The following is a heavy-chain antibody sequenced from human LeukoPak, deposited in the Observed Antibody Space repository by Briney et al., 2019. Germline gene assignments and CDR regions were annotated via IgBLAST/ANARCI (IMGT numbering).Heavy chain of an antibody. D-gene: IGHD3-22*01. Sequence: ASVKVSCTASGYTFTSYGISWVRQAPGQGLEWMGWISAYNGNTNYAQKLQGRVTMTTDTSTSTAYMGLRSLRSDDTAVYYCARDGTYYYDSSGYYYADPGGATDYWGQGTLVTVSS. J-gene: IGHJ4*02. CDR2: ISAYNGNT. V-gene: IGHV1-18*01. CDR1: GYTFTSYG. CDR3: ARDGTYYYDSSGYYYADPGGATDY.